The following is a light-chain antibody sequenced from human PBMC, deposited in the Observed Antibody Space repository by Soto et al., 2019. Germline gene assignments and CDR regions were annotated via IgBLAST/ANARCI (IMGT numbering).Light chain of an antibody. Sequence: DIQMTQSPSTLSASVGDRVTITCRASQSLGDWLAWYQQKPGKAPKVLIYKAYSLKSGVPSRFSGSGSGTEFPLTISSLQPDDFATYYCQQYTTYSPYTFGQGTRLEIK. CDR3: QQYTTYSPYT. V-gene: IGKV1-5*03. J-gene: IGKJ2*01. CDR2: KAY. CDR1: QSLGDW.